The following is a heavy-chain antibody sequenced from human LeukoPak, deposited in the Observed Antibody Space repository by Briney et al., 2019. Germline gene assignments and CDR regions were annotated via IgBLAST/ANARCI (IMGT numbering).Heavy chain of an antibody. V-gene: IGHV5-51*01. CDR1: GYSFTSYW. CDR3: ARSPRKYWYFDL. J-gene: IGHJ2*01. CDR2: IYPGDSDA. Sequence: PGESLKTSCKGSGYSFTSYWIGWVRQMPGKGLEWMGIIYPGDSDARYSPSFQGQVTISADKSISTAYLQWTSLKASDTAIYYCARSPRKYWYFDLWGRGTLVTVSS.